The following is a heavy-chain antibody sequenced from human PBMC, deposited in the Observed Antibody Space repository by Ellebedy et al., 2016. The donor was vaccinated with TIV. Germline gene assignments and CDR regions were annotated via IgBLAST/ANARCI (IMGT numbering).Heavy chain of an antibody. Sequence: GESLKISCAASGFMFSSYGMHWVRQVPGKGLEWVAIISYDSTNTHYADSVKGRFTISRDNAKNSLYLQMNSLRAEDTAVYYCASILGKDWYFDLWGRGTLVTVSS. D-gene: IGHD3-3*02. CDR3: ASILGKDWYFDL. CDR2: ISYDSTNT. V-gene: IGHV3-30*03. J-gene: IGHJ2*01. CDR1: GFMFSSYG.